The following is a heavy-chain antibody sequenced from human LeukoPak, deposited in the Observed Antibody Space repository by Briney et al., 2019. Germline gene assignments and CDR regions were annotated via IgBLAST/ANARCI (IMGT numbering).Heavy chain of an antibody. J-gene: IGHJ4*02. D-gene: IGHD3-9*01. CDR3: ARARTDYDSKSPLDY. V-gene: IGHV1-18*01. CDR1: GYTFTSYG. CDR2: ISAYNGNT. Sequence: ASVKVSCKASGYTFTSYGISWVRQAPGQGLEWMGWISAYNGNTNYAQKLQGRVTMTTDTSTSTAYMELRSLRSDDTAVYYCARARTDYDSKSPLDYWGQGTLVTVSS.